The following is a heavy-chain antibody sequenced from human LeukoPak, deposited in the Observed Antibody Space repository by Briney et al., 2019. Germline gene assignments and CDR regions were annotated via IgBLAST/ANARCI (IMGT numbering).Heavy chain of an antibody. V-gene: IGHV1-69*13. D-gene: IGHD2-2*01. CDR3: ARDTLVVPAAISGRYYYGMDV. CDR1: GGTFNSYA. Sequence: SVKVSCKASGGTFNSYAISWVRQAPGQGLEWMGGIIPIFGTANYAQKFQGRVTITADESTSTAYMELSSLRSEDTAVYYCARDTLVVPAAISGRYYYGMDVWGKGTTVTVSS. CDR2: IIPIFGTA. J-gene: IGHJ6*04.